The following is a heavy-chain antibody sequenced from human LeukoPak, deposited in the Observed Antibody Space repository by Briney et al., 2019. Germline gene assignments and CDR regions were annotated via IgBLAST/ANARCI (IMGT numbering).Heavy chain of an antibody. Sequence: SVKVSCKAAGGTFSSYAISWVRQAPGQGLEWMGGIIPIFGTANYAQKFQGRVTITTDESTSTAYMELSSLRSEDTAVYYCARGSGYDLNAFDIWGQGTMVTVSS. CDR1: GGTFSSYA. D-gene: IGHD5-12*01. V-gene: IGHV1-69*05. CDR3: ARGSGYDLNAFDI. J-gene: IGHJ3*02. CDR2: IIPIFGTA.